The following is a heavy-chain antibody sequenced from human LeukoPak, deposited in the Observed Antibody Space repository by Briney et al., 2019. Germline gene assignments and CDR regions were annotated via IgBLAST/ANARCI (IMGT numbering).Heavy chain of an antibody. CDR1: GGSISRSSYY. CDR2: NYFGGST. Sequence: PSETLSLTCTVSGGSISRSSYYWAWIRQPPGKGLAWLGSNYFGGSTYYNPSLKSRVTISIDTSKNQFSLKLSSVTAADTAVYYCAGPGGLRGLDSWGQGTLVTVSS. V-gene: IGHV4-39*01. D-gene: IGHD3-16*01. J-gene: IGHJ4*02. CDR3: AGPGGLRGLDS.